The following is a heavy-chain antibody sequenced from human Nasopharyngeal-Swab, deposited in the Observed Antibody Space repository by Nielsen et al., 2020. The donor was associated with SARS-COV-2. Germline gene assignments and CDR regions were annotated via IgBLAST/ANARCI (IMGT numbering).Heavy chain of an antibody. V-gene: IGHV1-18*01. CDR3: TTERSRVVPCPLGIGTWYIYYYMDV. D-gene: IGHD2-2*01. J-gene: IGHJ6*03. CDR1: GYTFSDYY. Sequence: ASAKDSCKASGYTFSDYYIHCLLHPPGQGLEWMVRISPSNGNTKFSPSFQGRVTITTDTSTRTAYIELRSLTSEDTAVYYCTTERSRVVPCPLGIGTWYIYYYMDVWGKGTTVTVSS. CDR2: ISPSNGNT.